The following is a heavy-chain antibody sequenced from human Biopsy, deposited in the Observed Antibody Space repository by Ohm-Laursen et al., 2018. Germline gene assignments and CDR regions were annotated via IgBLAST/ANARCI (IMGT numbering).Heavy chain of an antibody. D-gene: IGHD5-24*01. V-gene: IGHV1-46*01. CDR2: ISPSGATT. Sequence: SVNASRTASGNSFAIYHIHSVRQAPGEGLECMGVISPSGATTSFSQKFQGQITMTRDTSTGTVYMDLNSLGSEDTAVYYCARAGVGSDGTDSYYYGMDVWGPGTTVTVSS. CDR3: ARAGVGSDGTDSYYYGMDV. CDR1: GNSFAIYH. J-gene: IGHJ6*02.